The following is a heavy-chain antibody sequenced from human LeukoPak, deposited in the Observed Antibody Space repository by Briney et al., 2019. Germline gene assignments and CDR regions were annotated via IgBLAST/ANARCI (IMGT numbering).Heavy chain of an antibody. V-gene: IGHV4-59*01. D-gene: IGHD5-18*01. CDR1: GGSISRYY. CDR2: IYYSGST. Sequence: SETLSLTCTVSGGSISRYYWSWIRQPPGKGLEWIGYIYYSGSTNYNPSLKSRVTISVDTSKNQFSLKLSSVTAADTAVYYCAREGYSIEHYYYYGMDVWGQGTTVTVSS. J-gene: IGHJ6*02. CDR3: AREGYSIEHYYYYGMDV.